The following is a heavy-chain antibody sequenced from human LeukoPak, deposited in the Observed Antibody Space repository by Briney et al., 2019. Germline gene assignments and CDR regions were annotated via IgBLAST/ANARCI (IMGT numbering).Heavy chain of an antibody. J-gene: IGHJ4*02. CDR2: ISASGGST. Sequence: GGSLRLSCAASGFTFRSHDMSWVRQAPGKGLEWVSGISASGGSTFYADSVKGRFTISRDNSKNTLYLQMNSLRAEDTAVYYCAKDPLIGYCSGGSCYVSYWGQGTLVTVSS. CDR3: AKDPLIGYCSGGSCYVSY. V-gene: IGHV3-23*01. D-gene: IGHD2-15*01. CDR1: GFTFRSHD.